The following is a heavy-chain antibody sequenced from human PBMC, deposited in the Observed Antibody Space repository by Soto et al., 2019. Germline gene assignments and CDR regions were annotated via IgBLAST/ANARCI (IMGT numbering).Heavy chain of an antibody. CDR1: GGSISSSSYY. CDR3: ARLRMGSYYYGSSGYYTYGMDV. D-gene: IGHD3-22*01. J-gene: IGHJ6*02. V-gene: IGHV4-39*01. CDR2: IYYSGST. Sequence: SETLSLTCTVSGGSISSSSYYWGWIRQPPGKGLEWIGNIYYSGSTYYNPSLKSRVTISVDTSKNQFSLKLSSVTAADTAVYYCARLRMGSYYYGSSGYYTYGMDVWGQGTTVTVSS.